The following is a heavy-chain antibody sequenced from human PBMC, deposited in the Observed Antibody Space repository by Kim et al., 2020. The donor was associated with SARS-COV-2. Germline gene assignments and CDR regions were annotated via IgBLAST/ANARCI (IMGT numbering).Heavy chain of an antibody. CDR3: AKVRGYSSSWYAFDI. CDR2: ISWNSGSI. D-gene: IGHD6-13*01. CDR1: GFTFDDYA. Sequence: GGSLRLSCAASGFTFDDYAMHWVRQAPGKGLEWVSGISWNSGSIGYADSVKGRFTISRDNAKNSLYLQMNSLRAEDTALYYCAKVRGYSSSWYAFDIWGQGTMVTVSS. J-gene: IGHJ3*02. V-gene: IGHV3-9*01.